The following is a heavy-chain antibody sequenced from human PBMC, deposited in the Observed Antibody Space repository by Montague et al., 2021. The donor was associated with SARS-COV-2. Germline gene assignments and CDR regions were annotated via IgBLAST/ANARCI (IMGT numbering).Heavy chain of an antibody. Sequence: SETLSLTCTVSGGSISSSSNYWGWIRQPPGKGLEWIGSIYYSGSTNYNSSLKSRVTRSVDTSKNQFSLKLNSVTAADTAVYYCARLVWFGELSSENWFDPWGQGTLVTVSS. CDR3: ARLVWFGELSSENWFDP. D-gene: IGHD3-10*01. J-gene: IGHJ5*02. CDR1: GGSISSSSNY. CDR2: IYYSGST. V-gene: IGHV4-39*01.